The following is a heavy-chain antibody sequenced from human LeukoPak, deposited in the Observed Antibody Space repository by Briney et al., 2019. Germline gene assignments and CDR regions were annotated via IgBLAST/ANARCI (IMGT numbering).Heavy chain of an antibody. Sequence: GGSLRLSCAASGFTFSSYGMSWVRQAPGKGLEWVSAISGSGGSTYYADSVKGRFTISRDNSKNTLYLQMNSLRAEDTAVYYCAKDQGYSSSWYRDYYYYMDVWGKGTTVTISS. J-gene: IGHJ6*03. CDR3: AKDQGYSSSWYRDYYYYMDV. CDR1: GFTFSSYG. D-gene: IGHD6-13*01. V-gene: IGHV3-23*01. CDR2: ISGSGGST.